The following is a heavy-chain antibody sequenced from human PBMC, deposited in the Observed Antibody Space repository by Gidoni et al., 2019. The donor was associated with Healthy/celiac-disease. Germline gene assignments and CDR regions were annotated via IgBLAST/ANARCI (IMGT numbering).Heavy chain of an antibody. J-gene: IGHJ6*02. CDR1: GFTFSKAW. V-gene: IGHV3-15*01. CDR3: TTLPGYCSSTSCPEAYYYYGMDV. Sequence: EVQLVESGGGLVKPGGSLRLSGAASGFTFSKAWRSWVRQDPGKGLEWVGRIKSKTDGGTTDYAAPVKGRFTISRDDSKNTLYLQMNSLKTEDTAVYYCTTLPGYCSSTSCPEAYYYYGMDVWGQGTTVTVSS. CDR2: IKSKTDGGTT. D-gene: IGHD2-2*01.